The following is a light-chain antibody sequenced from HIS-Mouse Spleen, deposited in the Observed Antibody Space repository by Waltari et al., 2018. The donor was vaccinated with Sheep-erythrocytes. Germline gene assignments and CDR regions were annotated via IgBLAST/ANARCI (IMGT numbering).Light chain of an antibody. Sequence: QSALTQPRSVSGSPGHSVTISCTGTSSDVGGYNYVSWYQQHPGKAPKLMIYDVSKRPSGFPDRFSGSKSGNTASLTISGLQAEDEADYYCCSYAGSYNHVFATGTKVTVL. CDR2: DVS. CDR1: SSDVGGYNY. CDR3: CSYAGSYNHV. J-gene: IGLJ1*01. V-gene: IGLV2-11*01.